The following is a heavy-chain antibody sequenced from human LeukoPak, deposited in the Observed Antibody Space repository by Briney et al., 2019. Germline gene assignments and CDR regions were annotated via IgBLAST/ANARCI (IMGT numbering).Heavy chain of an antibody. J-gene: IGHJ4*02. CDR3: ARVRDYDGITR. CDR2: IYSGGST. D-gene: IGHD3-22*01. V-gene: IGHV3-53*01. Sequence: GGSLRLSCAASGFTVSSNYMSWVRQAPGKGLEWVSVIYSGGSTYYADSVKGRFTISRDNSKNTLYLQMNSLRAEDTAVYYCARVRDYDGITRWGQGTLVTVSS. CDR1: GFTVSSNY.